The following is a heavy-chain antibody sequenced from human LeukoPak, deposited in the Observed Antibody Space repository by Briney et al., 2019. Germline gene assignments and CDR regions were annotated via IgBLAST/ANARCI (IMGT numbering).Heavy chain of an antibody. V-gene: IGHV3-74*01. CDR2: INSDVSST. CDR1: GFTFSSYW. D-gene: IGHD3-16*02. J-gene: IGHJ4*02. Sequence: GGSLRLSCAASGFTFSSYWMHWVRHAPGKGLVWVSRINSDVSSTSYADSVKGRFTISRDNAKNTLYLQMNSLRAEDTAVYYCARADPHYDYVWGSYRFSASFDYWGQGTLVTVSS. CDR3: ARADPHYDYVWGSYRFSASFDY.